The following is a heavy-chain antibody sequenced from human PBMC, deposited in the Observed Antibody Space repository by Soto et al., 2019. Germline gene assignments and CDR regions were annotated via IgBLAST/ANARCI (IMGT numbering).Heavy chain of an antibody. CDR1: GFTFSSYG. CDR3: AKGRRRTSITIFGVVTTPLMDV. CDR2: ISYDGGNK. D-gene: IGHD3-3*01. J-gene: IGHJ6*02. Sequence: LRLSCAASGFTFSSYGMHWVRQAPGKGLEWVAVISYDGGNKYYADSVKGRFTISRDNSKNTLYLQMNSLRAEDTAVYYCAKGRRRTSITIFGVVTTPLMDVWGQGATVTVSS. V-gene: IGHV3-30*18.